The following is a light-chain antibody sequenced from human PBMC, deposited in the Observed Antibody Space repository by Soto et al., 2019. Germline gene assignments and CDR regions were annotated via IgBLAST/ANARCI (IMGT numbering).Light chain of an antibody. V-gene: IGLV2-14*01. CDR3: SSYTSSSTRV. CDR1: SSDVGGYNY. Sequence: QSALTQPASVSGSPGQSITISCTGTSSDVGGYNYVSWYQQHPGKAPKLMIYEVSNRPSGVSNRFSGSKSGNTGSLTISGLQAEDGADYYCSSYTSSSTRVFGGGTKLTVL. J-gene: IGLJ3*02. CDR2: EVS.